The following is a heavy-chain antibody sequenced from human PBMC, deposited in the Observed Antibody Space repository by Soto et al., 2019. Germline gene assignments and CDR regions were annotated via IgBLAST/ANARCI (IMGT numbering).Heavy chain of an antibody. CDR2: IIPIFGTA. D-gene: IGHD3-10*01. V-gene: IGHV1-69*13. CDR3: ARMGTYYYGSGSPLGWFDP. J-gene: IGHJ5*02. CDR1: GGTFSSYA. Sequence: ASVKVSCKASGGTFSSYAISWVRQAPGQGLEWMGGIIPIFGTANYAQKFQGRVTITADESTSTAYMELSSLRSEDTAVYYCARMGTYYYGSGSPLGWFDPWGQGTLVTVSS.